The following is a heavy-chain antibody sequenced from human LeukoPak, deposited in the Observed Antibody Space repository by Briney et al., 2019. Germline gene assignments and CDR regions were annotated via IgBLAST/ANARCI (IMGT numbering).Heavy chain of an antibody. CDR3: ARGDDYSNYRESYYFDY. D-gene: IGHD4-11*01. Sequence: SETLSLTCTVSGGSISSYYWSWIRQPAGKGLEWIGRIYTSGSTNYNPSLKSRVTMSVDTSKNQFSLKLSSATAADTAVYYCARGDDYSNYRESYYFDYWGQGTLVTVSS. CDR2: IYTSGST. CDR1: GGSISSYY. V-gene: IGHV4-4*07. J-gene: IGHJ4*02.